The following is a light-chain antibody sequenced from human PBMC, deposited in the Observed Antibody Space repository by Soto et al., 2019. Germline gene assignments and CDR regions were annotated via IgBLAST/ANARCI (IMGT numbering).Light chain of an antibody. CDR2: DVS. CDR3: SSYTSYTSYV. J-gene: IGLJ1*01. CDR1: NSIVGGYKY. Sequence: QSVLTQPASVSGSPGQSIAISCTGTNSIVGGYKYVSWYQQHPGKAPKLMIYDVSNRPSGVPNRFSGSKSGNTASLTISGLQSEDEADYYCSSYTSYTSYVFGTGTKVTVL. V-gene: IGLV2-14*01.